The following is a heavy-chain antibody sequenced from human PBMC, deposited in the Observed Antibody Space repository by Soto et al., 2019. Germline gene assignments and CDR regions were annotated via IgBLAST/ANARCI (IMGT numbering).Heavy chain of an antibody. CDR3: AGAKGGGYDYIWGSYRPETYFDY. D-gene: IGHD3-16*02. CDR2: INWNGGST. Sequence: GGSLRLSCAASGFTFDDYGMSWVRQAPGKGLEWVSGINWNGGSTGYADSVKGRFTISRDNAKNSLYLQMNRLRAEDTALYHCAGAKGGGYDYIWGSYRPETYFDYWGQGTLVTVSS. J-gene: IGHJ4*02. V-gene: IGHV3-20*01. CDR1: GFTFDDYG.